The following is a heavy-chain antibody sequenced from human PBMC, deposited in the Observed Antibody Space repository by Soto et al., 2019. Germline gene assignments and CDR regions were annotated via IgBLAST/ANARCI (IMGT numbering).Heavy chain of an antibody. J-gene: IGHJ6*02. V-gene: IGHV4-4*07. CDR2: IYNSGST. Sequence: SETLSLTCTVSGGSISSYYWSWIRQPAGKGLEWIGRIYNSGSTNYNPSLKSRVTMSVDTSKNQFSLKLSSVTAADTAVYYCARANIVVVPSAPWGSYYYGMDVWGQGTTVTVSS. D-gene: IGHD2-2*01. CDR3: ARANIVVVPSAPWGSYYYGMDV. CDR1: GGSISSYY.